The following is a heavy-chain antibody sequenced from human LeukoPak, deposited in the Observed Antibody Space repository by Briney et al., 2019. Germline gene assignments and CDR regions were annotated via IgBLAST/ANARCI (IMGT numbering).Heavy chain of an antibody. D-gene: IGHD2-2*02. Sequence: PSETLSLTCAVSGGSISSSNWWSWVRQPPGKGLEWIGSIYYSGSTYYNPSLKSRVTISVDTSKNQFSLKLSSVTAADTAVYYCARHGHCSSTSCSTYYYGMDVWGQGTTVTVSS. CDR2: IYYSGST. V-gene: IGHV4-39*01. J-gene: IGHJ6*02. CDR1: GGSISSSNW. CDR3: ARHGHCSSTSCSTYYYGMDV.